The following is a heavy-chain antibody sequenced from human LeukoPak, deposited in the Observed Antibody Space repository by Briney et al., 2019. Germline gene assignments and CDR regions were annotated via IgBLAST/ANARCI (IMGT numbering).Heavy chain of an antibody. D-gene: IGHD6-13*01. CDR1: GYTFTGYY. V-gene: IGHV1-2*02. CDR3: ARDHSSSGQLFDY. CDR2: INPNSGGT. Sequence: ASVKVSCKASGYTFTGYYMHWVRQAPGQGLEWMGWINPNSGGTNYAQKLQGRVTMTTDTSTSTAYMELRSLRSDDTALYYCARDHSSSGQLFDYWGQGTLVTVSS. J-gene: IGHJ4*02.